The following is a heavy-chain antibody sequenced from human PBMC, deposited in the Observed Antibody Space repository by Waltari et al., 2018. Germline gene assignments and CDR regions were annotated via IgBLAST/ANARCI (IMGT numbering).Heavy chain of an antibody. CDR2: IWHYGSNE. Sequence: QVQLVESGGGVVQPGRSLRLSCAASGFTFSRFGMPWVRQAPGKGLEWVAVIWHYGSNEYYVDSVKGRFTISRDNSKNTLYLQMNSLRAEDSAVYYCASQSTTLFDYWGQGTLVTVSS. J-gene: IGHJ4*02. D-gene: IGHD2-15*01. V-gene: IGHV3-33*01. CDR1: GFTFSRFG. CDR3: ASQSTTLFDY.